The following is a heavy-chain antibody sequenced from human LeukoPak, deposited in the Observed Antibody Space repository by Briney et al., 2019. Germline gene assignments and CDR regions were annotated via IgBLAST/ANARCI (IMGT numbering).Heavy chain of an antibody. CDR1: GYTFTGYY. V-gene: IGHV1-2*02. CDR2: INPNSGGT. J-gene: IGHJ4*02. D-gene: IGHD3-3*02. CDR3: ARDLGSIFGVVMKR. Sequence: ASVKVSCKASGYTFTGYYMHWVRQAPGQGLEWMGWINPNSGGTNYAQKFQGRVTMTRDTSISTAYMELSRLRSDDTAVYYRARDLGSIFGVVMKRWGQGTLVTVSS.